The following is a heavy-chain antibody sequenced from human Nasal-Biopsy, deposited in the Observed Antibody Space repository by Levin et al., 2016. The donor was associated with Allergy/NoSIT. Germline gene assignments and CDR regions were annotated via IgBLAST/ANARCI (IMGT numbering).Heavy chain of an antibody. CDR1: GFTFSSYT. CDR3: ARESLLRDYNPLDH. J-gene: IGHJ4*02. D-gene: IGHD1-1*01. V-gene: IGHV3-21*04. Sequence: GESLKISCAASGFTFSSYTINWVRQAPGKGLEWVSSISGSSSRMYYADSVRGRFSISRDNAKNSVHLQMNSLRAEDTAMYFCARESLLRDYNPLDHWSLGTVVTVSS. CDR2: ISGSSSRM.